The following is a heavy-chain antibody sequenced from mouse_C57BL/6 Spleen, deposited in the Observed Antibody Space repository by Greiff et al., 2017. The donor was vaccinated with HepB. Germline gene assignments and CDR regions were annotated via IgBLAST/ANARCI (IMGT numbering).Heavy chain of an antibody. V-gene: IGHV5-16*01. CDR1: GFTFSDYY. J-gene: IGHJ1*03. D-gene: IGHD1-1*01. Sequence: EVKLVESEGGLVQPGSSMKLSCTASGFTFSDYYMAWVRQVPEKGLGWVANINYDGSSTYYLDSLKSRFIISRDNAKNILYLQMSSLKSEDTATYYCARPVVAYWYFDVWGTGTTVTVSS. CDR3: ARPVVAYWYFDV. CDR2: INYDGSST.